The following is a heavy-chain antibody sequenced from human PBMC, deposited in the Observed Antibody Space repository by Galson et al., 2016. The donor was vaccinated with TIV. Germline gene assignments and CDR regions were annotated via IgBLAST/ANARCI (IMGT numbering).Heavy chain of an antibody. CDR1: GFSLSDYG. CDR3: AKVLGFGGVFNWFDP. D-gene: IGHD3-10*01. CDR2: LWHDGKKK. J-gene: IGHJ5*02. Sequence: SLRLSCAASGFSLSDYGMHWVRQAPGKGLEWVAVLWHDGKKKYYADSVNGRFTISRDDSKNTVYLQMNSLRADDTAVYYCAKVLGFGGVFNWFDPWGQGTLVTVSS. V-gene: IGHV3-33*06.